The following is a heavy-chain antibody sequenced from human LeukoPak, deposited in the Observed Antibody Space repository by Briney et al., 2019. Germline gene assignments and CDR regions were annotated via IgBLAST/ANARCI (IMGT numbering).Heavy chain of an antibody. V-gene: IGHV5-51*01. CDR3: ARQSWATYNWFDP. CDR1: GYSFTSYW. Sequence: PGESLKISCKGSGYSFTSYWIGWVRQMPGKGLEWMGIIYPGDSGTRYSPSFQGQVTISADKSISTAYLQWSSLKASDTAMYYCARQSWATYNWFDPWGQGTLVTVSS. D-gene: IGHD7-27*01. CDR2: IYPGDSGT. J-gene: IGHJ5*02.